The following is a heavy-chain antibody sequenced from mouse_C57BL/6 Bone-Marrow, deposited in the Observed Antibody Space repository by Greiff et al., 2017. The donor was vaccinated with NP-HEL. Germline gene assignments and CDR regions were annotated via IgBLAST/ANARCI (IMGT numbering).Heavy chain of an antibody. J-gene: IGHJ3*01. CDR1: GFTFSSYG. CDR3: ARWFAY. V-gene: IGHV5-6*01. Sequence: EVKLMESGGDLVKPGGSLKLSCAASGFTFSSYGMSWVRQTPDNRLEWVATISSGGSYTYYPDSVKGRFTSSRYNAKNTLYLQMSSLKSEDTAMYYCARWFAYWGQGTLVTVSA. CDR2: ISSGGSYT.